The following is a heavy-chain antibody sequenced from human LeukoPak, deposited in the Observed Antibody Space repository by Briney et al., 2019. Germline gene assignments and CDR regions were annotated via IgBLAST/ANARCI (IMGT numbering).Heavy chain of an antibody. V-gene: IGHV1-69*05. Sequence: GSSVKVSCKASGGTFSTYAISWVRQAPGQGLEWMGGIIPIFGTANYAQKFQGRVTITTDESTSTAYMELSSLRSEDTAVYYCASSTNIASPFGFQHWGQGTLVTVSS. J-gene: IGHJ1*01. CDR3: ASSTNIASPFGFQH. CDR1: GGTFSTYA. CDR2: IIPIFGTA. D-gene: IGHD2-2*01.